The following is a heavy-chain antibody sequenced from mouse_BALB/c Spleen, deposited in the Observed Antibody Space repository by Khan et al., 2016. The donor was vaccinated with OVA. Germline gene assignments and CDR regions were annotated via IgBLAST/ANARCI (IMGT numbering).Heavy chain of an antibody. D-gene: IGHD1-1*01. CDR1: GFSLTSYG. Sequence: QVQLKESGPGLVAPSQSLSITCTVSGFSLTSYGVNWVRQPPGEGLEWLGVIWGDGSTNYSSTLKSRLIISKDSSKRQVFLTLNSLQTDDTATYYCAKFTPDYYSMDYWGQGTSVTVST. CDR3: AKFTPDYYSMDY. V-gene: IGHV2-3*01. CDR2: IWGDGST. J-gene: IGHJ4*01.